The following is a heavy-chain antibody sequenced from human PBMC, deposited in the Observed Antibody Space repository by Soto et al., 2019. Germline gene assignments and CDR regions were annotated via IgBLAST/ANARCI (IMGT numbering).Heavy chain of an antibody. V-gene: IGHV4-39*01. J-gene: IGHJ5*01. CDR3: ARLCYVRNGYYWFDS. CDR2: IHYSGST. Sequence: SETLSLTCSVSGGSISSNNYYWGWIRQPPGQGLEWIGSIHYSGSTYDSPSLKSRVAMSIDTSKNQFSLKLRTVAAADTAVYFCARLCYVRNGYYWFDSSGQGTLASVSS. D-gene: IGHD3-22*01. CDR1: GGSISSNNYY.